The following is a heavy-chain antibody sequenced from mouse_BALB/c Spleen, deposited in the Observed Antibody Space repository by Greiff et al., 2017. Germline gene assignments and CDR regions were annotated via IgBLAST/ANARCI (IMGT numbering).Heavy chain of an antibody. V-gene: IGHV5-6-5*01. Sequence: EVKLVESGGGLVKPGGSLTLSCAASGFTFSSYAMSWVRQTPEKRLEWVASISSGGSTYYPDSVKGRFTISRDNARNILYLQMSSLRSEDTAMYYCARGNWDGDAMDYWGQGTSVTVSA. J-gene: IGHJ4*01. CDR2: ISSGGST. CDR3: ARGNWDGDAMDY. D-gene: IGHD4-1*01. CDR1: GFTFSSYA.